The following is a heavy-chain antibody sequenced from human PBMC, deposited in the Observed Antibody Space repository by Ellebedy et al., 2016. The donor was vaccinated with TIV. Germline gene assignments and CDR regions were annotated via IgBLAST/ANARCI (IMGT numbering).Heavy chain of an antibody. CDR1: GGSFSRYI. CDR3: AVGFGGSYGNGGFDY. J-gene: IGHJ4*02. D-gene: IGHD5-18*01. V-gene: IGHV1-18*01. CDR2: ISAYNGNP. Sequence: ASVKVSCXASGGSFSRYIISWVRQAPGQGLEWMGWISAYNGNPKYAQKVQDRVTMTTDTSTSTAYMDLRSLRSDDTAVYYCAVGFGGSYGNGGFDYWGQGTLVTVSS.